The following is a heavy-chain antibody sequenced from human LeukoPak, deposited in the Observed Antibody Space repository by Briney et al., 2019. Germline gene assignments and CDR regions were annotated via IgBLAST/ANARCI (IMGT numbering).Heavy chain of an antibody. CDR1: GYSFSSYG. V-gene: IGHV1-18*01. CDR3: ARALNYSGSGSFFSDY. Sequence: ASVKVSCKASGYSFSSYGISWVRQAPGQGLEWMGWISTYNGNTRYAQKVQDRVTVTTDTSTTTGYMELRSLRSDDTAVYYCARALNYSGSGSFFSDYWGQGTLVTVSS. CDR2: ISTYNGNT. J-gene: IGHJ4*02. D-gene: IGHD3-10*01.